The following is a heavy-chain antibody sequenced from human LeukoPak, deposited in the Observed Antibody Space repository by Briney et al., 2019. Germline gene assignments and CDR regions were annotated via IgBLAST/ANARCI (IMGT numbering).Heavy chain of an antibody. Sequence: GGSLRLSCTASGFTFSDCDMNWFRQAPGKELEWVASISYRSSYIYYADSAKGRFTISRDNAKNSLYLQMNNLRAEDTAVYYLWRAVWGEGTLVTV. V-gene: IGHV3-21*06. CDR2: ISYRSSYI. J-gene: IGHJ4*02. CDR3: WRAV. CDR1: GFTFSDCD.